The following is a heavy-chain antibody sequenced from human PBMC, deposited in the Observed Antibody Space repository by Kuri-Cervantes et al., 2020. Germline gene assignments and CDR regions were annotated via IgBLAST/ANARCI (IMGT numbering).Heavy chain of an antibody. Sequence: GESLKISCAASGFTFSSYGMHWVRQAPGKGLEWVAVIWYDGSNKYYADSVKGRFTISRGNSKNTLYLQMNNLRVEDTAIYYCTTHTRDTPDFWGKGTTVTVSS. D-gene: IGHD3-3*01. CDR2: IWYDGSNK. J-gene: IGHJ6*03. V-gene: IGHV3-33*01. CDR3: TTHTRDTPDF. CDR1: GFTFSSYG.